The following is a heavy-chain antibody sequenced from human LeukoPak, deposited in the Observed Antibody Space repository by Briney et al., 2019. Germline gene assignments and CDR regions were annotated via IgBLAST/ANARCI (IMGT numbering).Heavy chain of an antibody. CDR1: GGSISSGGYS. D-gene: IGHD3-22*01. J-gene: IGHJ4*02. CDR3: ARDHYYDSSGYPSLRY. V-gene: IGHV4-30-2*01. CDR2: IYRSGST. Sequence: SETLSLTCAVSGGSISSGGYSWSWIRQPPGKGLEWIGYIYRSGSTYYNPSLKSRVTISVDRSKNQFSLKLSSVTAADTAVYYCARDHYYDSSGYPSLRYWGQGTLVTVSS.